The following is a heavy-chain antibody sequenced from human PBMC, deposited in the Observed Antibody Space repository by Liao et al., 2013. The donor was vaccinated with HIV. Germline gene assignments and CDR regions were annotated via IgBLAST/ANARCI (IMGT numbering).Heavy chain of an antibody. CDR3: ARGADVVPAAIRSAAVPHYYYYYMDV. CDR2: IYTSGST. Sequence: QVQLQESGPGLVKPSETLSLTCTVSGDSITSAYWGWIRQSPGKGLEWIGRIYTSGSTNQNPSLKSRVTMSVDTSKNQFSLKLSSVTAADTAVYYCARGADVVPAAIRSAAVPHYYYYYMDVWGKGTTVTVSS. V-gene: IGHV4-4*07. D-gene: IGHD2-2*02. J-gene: IGHJ6*03. CDR1: GDSITSAY.